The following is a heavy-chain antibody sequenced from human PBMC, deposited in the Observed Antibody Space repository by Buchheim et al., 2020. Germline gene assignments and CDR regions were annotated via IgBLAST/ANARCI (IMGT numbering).Heavy chain of an antibody. J-gene: IGHJ6*02. Sequence: EVQLVESGGGLVQPGGSLRLSCAASGFTFSNYWMSWVRQAPGKGLEWVAYIKQDGSEKFYVDSVKGRFTISRDNAKNSLYLQMSSLRTEDTAVYYCATGRYYSYYYGMDVWGQGTT. V-gene: IGHV3-7*01. CDR1: GFTFSNYW. CDR3: ATGRYYSYYYGMDV. CDR2: IKQDGSEK. D-gene: IGHD3-10*01.